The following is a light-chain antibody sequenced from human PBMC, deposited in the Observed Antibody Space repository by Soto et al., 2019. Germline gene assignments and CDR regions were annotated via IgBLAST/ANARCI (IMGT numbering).Light chain of an antibody. V-gene: IGKV1-39*01. CDR3: QQGYSTPIT. J-gene: IGKJ5*01. CDR2: AAS. Sequence: DIQMTQSPSSLSASVGDRVTITCRASQSISSYLNWYQQKPGKAPKLLIYAASSLQSGVPSRFSGSGSGTDFTLTISSLQPEDFATYYCQQGYSTPITFGQATRVEIK. CDR1: QSISSY.